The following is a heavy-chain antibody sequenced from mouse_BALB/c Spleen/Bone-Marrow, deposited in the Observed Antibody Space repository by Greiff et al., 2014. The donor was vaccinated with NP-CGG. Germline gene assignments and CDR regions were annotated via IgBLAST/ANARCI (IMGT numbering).Heavy chain of an antibody. CDR1: GYTFSNYW. CDR3: ARTADGYYYAMDY. CDR2: ILPGSGSS. Sequence: VKLQESGAELVKPGASVKISCKATGYTFSNYWIEWIKQRPGHGLEWIGEILPGSGSSNYNEKLKGKATFTADTSSNTAYMQLSSLTSEDSAVYYCARTADGYYYAMDYWGQGTSVTVSS. J-gene: IGHJ4*01. D-gene: IGHD2-3*01. V-gene: IGHV1-9*01.